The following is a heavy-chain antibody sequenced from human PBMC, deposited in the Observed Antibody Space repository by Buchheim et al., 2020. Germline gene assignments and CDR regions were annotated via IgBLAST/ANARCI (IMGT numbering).Heavy chain of an antibody. CDR2: ISASGSST. D-gene: IGHD3-16*01. J-gene: IGHJ4*02. CDR3: ARDRRGGYVSYFDC. V-gene: IGHV3-23*01. Sequence: EVQLLDSGGGFVQPGGSLRLSCAASGFTFSNYAMSWVRQAPGKGPEWVSAISASGSSTYYADSVKGRFTISRDTSTYSLYLQMNSLRVEDTAVYYCARDRRGGYVSYFDCWGQGTL. CDR1: GFTFSNYA.